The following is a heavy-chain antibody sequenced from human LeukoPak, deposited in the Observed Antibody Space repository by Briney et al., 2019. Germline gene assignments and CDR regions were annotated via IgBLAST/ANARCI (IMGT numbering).Heavy chain of an antibody. CDR3: ARNFDYYDSSGYYPRWYFDL. V-gene: IGHV1-18*01. J-gene: IGHJ2*01. Sequence: ASVKVSCKASGYTFTSYGISWVRPPPGQGLEWMGWSSAYNGNRNYAQKLQGRVTMTTDTSTSTAYMELRSLRPDDTAVYYCARNFDYYDSSGYYPRWYFDLWGRGTLVTVSS. D-gene: IGHD3-22*01. CDR1: GYTFTSYG. CDR2: SSAYNGNR.